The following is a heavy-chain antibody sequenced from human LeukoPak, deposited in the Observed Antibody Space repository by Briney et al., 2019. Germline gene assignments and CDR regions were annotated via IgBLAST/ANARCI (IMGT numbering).Heavy chain of an antibody. CDR2: IYPGDSDT. V-gene: IGHV5-51*01. Sequence: GESLKISCKGSGYSFTNYWIGWVRQMPGKGLEWMGIIYPGDSDTRYSPSFQGQVTISADKSISTAYLQWSSLKASDTAMYYCARHGVTTANWFDPWGQGTLVTVSS. D-gene: IGHD4-11*01. J-gene: IGHJ5*02. CDR3: ARHGVTTANWFDP. CDR1: GYSFTNYW.